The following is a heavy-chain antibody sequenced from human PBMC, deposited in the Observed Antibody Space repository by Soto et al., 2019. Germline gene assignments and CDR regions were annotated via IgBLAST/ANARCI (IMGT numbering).Heavy chain of an antibody. CDR3: ASFVVGAPRQGGPDH. J-gene: IGHJ4*02. CDR1: LGSVNTADYF. D-gene: IGHD2-15*01. V-gene: IGHV4-39*02. Sequence: SETLSLTCTVSLGSVNTADYFWAWIRQPPGKGLEFIGSIHSSGGTFYSPSLKSRVSISIDKSKNHFSLRLTSVTAGDTAVYFCASFVVGAPRQGGPDHWGQGTLVTVSS. CDR2: IHSSGGT.